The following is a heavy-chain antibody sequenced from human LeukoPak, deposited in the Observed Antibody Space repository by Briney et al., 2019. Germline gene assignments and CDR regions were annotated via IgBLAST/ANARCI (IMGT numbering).Heavy chain of an antibody. Sequence: SETLSLTCAVYGGSFSDYYWSWIRQPPGKGLEWIGEINHSGSTNYNPSLRSRVTISVDTSKNQFSLKLSSVTAADTAVYYCARVGPGYYDSSGYSNYYYYYMDVWGKGTTVTVSS. CDR1: GGSFSDYY. CDR3: ARVGPGYYDSSGYSNYYYYYMDV. J-gene: IGHJ6*03. V-gene: IGHV4-34*01. D-gene: IGHD3-22*01. CDR2: INHSGST.